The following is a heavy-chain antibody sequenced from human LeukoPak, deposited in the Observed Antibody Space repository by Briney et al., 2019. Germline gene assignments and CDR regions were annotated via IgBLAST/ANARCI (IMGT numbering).Heavy chain of an antibody. CDR1: GIPYWNYG. J-gene: IGHJ6*02. CDR3: AKSVIAAVGKDYYSAMDA. CDR2: ISYDGTNR. V-gene: IGHV3-30*18. Sequence: PETSLRLSCAASGIPYWNYGMHWVPQAPGKGLEWVSVISYDGTNRYYADSVKGRITISRDNSKSTLFLQMHSLRGEDTAVYYCAKSVIAAVGKDYYSAMDAWGQGTTVTVSS. D-gene: IGHD6-13*01.